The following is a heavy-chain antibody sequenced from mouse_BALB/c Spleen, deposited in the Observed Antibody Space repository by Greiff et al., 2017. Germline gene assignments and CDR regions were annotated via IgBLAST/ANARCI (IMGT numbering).Heavy chain of an antibody. CDR3: ARPDYEGAWFAY. Sequence: EVKLQESGGGLVQPGGSLKLSCAASGFTFSSYTMSWVRQTPEKRLEWVAYISNGGGSTYYPDTVKGRFTISRDNAKNTLYLQMSSLKSEDTAMYYCARPDYEGAWFAYWGQGTLVTVSA. CDR2: ISNGGGST. J-gene: IGHJ3*01. V-gene: IGHV5-12-2*01. CDR1: GFTFSSYT. D-gene: IGHD2-4*01.